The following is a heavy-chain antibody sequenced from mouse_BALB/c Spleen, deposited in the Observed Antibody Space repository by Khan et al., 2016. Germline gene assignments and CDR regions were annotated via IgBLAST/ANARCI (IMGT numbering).Heavy chain of an antibody. D-gene: IGHD1-1*01. CDR3: ARTRNYGSSPAWFAY. J-gene: IGHJ3*01. CDR2: ISYSGST. Sequence: EVQLVETGPGLVKPSQSLSLTCTVTGYSITSDYAWNWIRQFPGNKVEWMGYISYSGSTSYNPSLKSRISITRDTSKNQFFLQLNSVTTEDTATYYCARTRNYGSSPAWFAYWGQGTLVTVSA. V-gene: IGHV3-2*02. CDR1: GYSITSDYA.